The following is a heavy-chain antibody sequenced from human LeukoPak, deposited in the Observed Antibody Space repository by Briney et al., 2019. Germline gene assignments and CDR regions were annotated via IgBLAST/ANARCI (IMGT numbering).Heavy chain of an antibody. J-gene: IGHJ2*01. Sequence: SETLSLTCAVYGGSLSGYYWSWIRPPPGKGLEWIGEINHSGSTNYNPSLKSRVTISVDTSKNQFSLKLSSVTAADPAVYYCARSSSWYRSYWYFDLWGRGTLVTVSS. D-gene: IGHD6-13*01. CDR3: ARSSSWYRSYWYFDL. CDR1: GGSLSGYY. CDR2: INHSGST. V-gene: IGHV4-34*01.